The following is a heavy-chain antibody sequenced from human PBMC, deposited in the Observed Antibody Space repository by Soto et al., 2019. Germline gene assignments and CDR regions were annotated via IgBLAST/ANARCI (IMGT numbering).Heavy chain of an antibody. CDR1: GETLTSTCYY. CDR3: GKVLIGATRHTDFDP. D-gene: IGHD2-21*01. Sequence: SDARSVACADSGETLTSTCYYVALIRRPPGKGLEWIGSIYFDGSTSYKSSLKSRVTISLDTSKNQFSLKLTSVPAADTAVYYCGKVLIGATRHTDFDPWGQGTMLTVSS. CDR2: IYFDGST. J-gene: IGHJ5*02. V-gene: IGHV4-39*01.